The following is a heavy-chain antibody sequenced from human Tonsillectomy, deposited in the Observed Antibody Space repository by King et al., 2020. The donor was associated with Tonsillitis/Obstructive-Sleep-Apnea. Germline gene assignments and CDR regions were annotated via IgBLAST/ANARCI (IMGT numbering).Heavy chain of an antibody. J-gene: IGHJ6*03. V-gene: IGHV1-18*01. CDR3: ARFQAEYQLLWSYMDV. Sequence: QVQLVESGAEVKKPGASVKVSCKASGYTFSSYGITWVRQAPGQGLEWMGWIRAYNDNTNYSQKLQGRVTMTTDTSTSTAYMELRSLRSDDTAVYYCARFQAEYQLLWSYMDVWGKGTTVTVSS. D-gene: IGHD2-2*01. CDR2: IRAYNDNT. CDR1: GYTFSSYG.